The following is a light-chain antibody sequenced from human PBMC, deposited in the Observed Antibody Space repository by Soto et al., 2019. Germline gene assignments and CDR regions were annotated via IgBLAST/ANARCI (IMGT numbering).Light chain of an antibody. V-gene: IGLV2-14*03. J-gene: IGLJ2*01. CDR2: DVN. Sequence: QSVLTQPASVSGSPGQSITISCTGTSSDIGAYNFFSWYQQHPGKAPKLMLYDVNIWPSGFSNRFTGSKSGNTASLTISGLQAEDEADYYCTSWTTSTTMIFGGGTKLTAL. CDR3: TSWTTSTTMI. CDR1: SSDIGAYNF.